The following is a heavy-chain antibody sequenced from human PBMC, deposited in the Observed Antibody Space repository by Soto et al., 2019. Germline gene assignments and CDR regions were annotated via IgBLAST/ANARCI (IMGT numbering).Heavy chain of an antibody. D-gene: IGHD2-2*01. Sequence: HPGGSLRLSCTASGYTFSHYGMAWVRQAPGKGLEWVAALSYDESAQYYTDSVKGRFTVSRDTSKNTLYLQMNSLRAEDTAVYYCAKDQGLLVVVPAATDYWGQGTLVTVSS. CDR3: AKDQGLLVVVPAATDY. V-gene: IGHV3-30*18. CDR1: GYTFSHYG. J-gene: IGHJ4*02. CDR2: LSYDESAQ.